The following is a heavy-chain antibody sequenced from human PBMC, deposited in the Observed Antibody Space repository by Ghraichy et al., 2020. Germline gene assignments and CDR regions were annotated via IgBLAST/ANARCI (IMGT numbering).Heavy chain of an antibody. J-gene: IGHJ4*02. V-gene: IGHV4-39*01. CDR1: GGSIDSSSYY. CDR3: ARQRLSYYDDDGYYGAHDF. CDR2: VYYSGTA. Sequence: GSLSLTCTVSGGSIDSSSYYWGWIRQPPGKGLEWIGHVYYSGTAYYNPSLKNRVTISIDMSKNYFSLRLNSVTAADTAVYYCARQRLSYYDDDGYYGAHDFWGQGTLVTVSS. D-gene: IGHD3-22*01.